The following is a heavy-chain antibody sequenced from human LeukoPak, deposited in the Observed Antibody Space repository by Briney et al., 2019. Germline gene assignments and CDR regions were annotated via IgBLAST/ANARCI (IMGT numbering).Heavy chain of an antibody. V-gene: IGHV3-33*01. J-gene: IGHJ4*02. CDR2: IWYDGSNK. Sequence: GGSLRLSCAASGFTFSSYCMHCVRPAPRKRLEWVAVIWYDGSNKYYTDSVKGRFTISRDNSKNTVYLQMNSLRAEDTAVYYCARVNSGGMEGTFDYWREGTLVTVSS. CDR1: GFTFSSYC. CDR3: ARVNSGGMEGTFDY. D-gene: IGHD6-19*01.